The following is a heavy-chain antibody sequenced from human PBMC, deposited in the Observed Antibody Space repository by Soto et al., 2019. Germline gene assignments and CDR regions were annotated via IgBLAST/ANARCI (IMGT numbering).Heavy chain of an antibody. V-gene: IGHV4-39*01. CDR1: GGSISSSSYY. D-gene: IGHD2-2*01. J-gene: IGHJ5*02. Sequence: SETLSLTCTVSGGSISSSSYYWGWIRQPPGKGLEWIGSIYYSGSTYYNPSLKSRVTISVDTSKNQFSLKLSSVTAADTAVYYWARQPYCSSTSCYPFSNWFDPWGQGTLVTVPQ. CDR3: ARQPYCSSTSCYPFSNWFDP. CDR2: IYYSGST.